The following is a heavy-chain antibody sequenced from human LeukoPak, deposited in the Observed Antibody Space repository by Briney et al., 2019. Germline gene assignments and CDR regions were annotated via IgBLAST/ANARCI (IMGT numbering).Heavy chain of an antibody. Sequence: SETLSLTCTVSGGSISSSSYYWGWIRQPPGKGLEWIGSIYYSGSTYYNPSLKSRVTISVDTSKNQFSLKLSSVTAADTAVYYCARVRNYGGNSHYYYMDVWGKGTTVTISS. V-gene: IGHV4-39*01. CDR3: ARVRNYGGNSHYYYMDV. D-gene: IGHD4-23*01. CDR2: IYYSGST. J-gene: IGHJ6*03. CDR1: GGSISSSSYY.